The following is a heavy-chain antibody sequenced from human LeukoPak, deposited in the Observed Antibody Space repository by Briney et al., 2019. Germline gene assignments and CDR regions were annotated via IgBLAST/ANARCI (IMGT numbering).Heavy chain of an antibody. CDR3: AREKQQLGVFDY. J-gene: IGHJ4*02. CDR1: GFTVSNNY. D-gene: IGHD6-13*01. V-gene: IGHV3-21*01. CDR2: ISSSSSYI. Sequence: PGGSLRLSCTASGFTVSNNYMTWARQAPGKGLEWVSSISSSSSYIYYADSVKGRFTISRDNAKNSLYLQMNSLRAEDTAVYYCAREKQQLGVFDYWGQGTLVTVSS.